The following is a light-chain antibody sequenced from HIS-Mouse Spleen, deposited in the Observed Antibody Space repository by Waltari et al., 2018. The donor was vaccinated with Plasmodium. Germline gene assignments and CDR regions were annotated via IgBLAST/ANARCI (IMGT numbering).Light chain of an antibody. J-gene: IGLJ3*02. Sequence: QSVLTQPPSVSGAPGQRVTISCTGSSSNIGAGYDVHWYQPLPGTAPKLLIYCNSNRPSGVPDRFSGSKAGTSASLAITGLQAEDEADYYCQSYDSSLSGSWVFGGGTKLTVL. CDR3: QSYDSSLSGSWV. V-gene: IGLV1-40*01. CDR2: CNS. CDR1: SSNIGAGYD.